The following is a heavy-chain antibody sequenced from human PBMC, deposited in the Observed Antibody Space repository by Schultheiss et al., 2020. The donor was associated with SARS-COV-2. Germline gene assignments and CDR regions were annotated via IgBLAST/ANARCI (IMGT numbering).Heavy chain of an antibody. CDR2: ISYDGCNK. J-gene: IGHJ4*02. Sequence: GGSLRLSCAASGFTFSSYAMHWVRQAPGKGLEWVAVISYDGCNKYYADSVKGRFTISRDNAKNSLYLQMNSLRAEDTAVYYCARDRYASSGWYFDYWGQGTLVTVSS. V-gene: IGHV3-30*01. D-gene: IGHD6-19*01. CDR3: ARDRYASSGWYFDY. CDR1: GFTFSSYA.